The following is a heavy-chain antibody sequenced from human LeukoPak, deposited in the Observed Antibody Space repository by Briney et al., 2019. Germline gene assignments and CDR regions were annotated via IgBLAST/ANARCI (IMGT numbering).Heavy chain of an antibody. CDR2: INPNSGGT. CDR1: GYTFTGYY. V-gene: IGHV1-2*02. CDR3: ARDLTPESYGDLAY. J-gene: IGHJ4*02. D-gene: IGHD4-17*01. Sequence: ASVKVSCKASGYTFTGYYMHWVRQAPGQGLEWMGWINPNSGGTNYAQKFQGRVTITADKSTSTAYMELSSLRSEDTAVYYCARDLTPESYGDLAYWGQGTLVTVSS.